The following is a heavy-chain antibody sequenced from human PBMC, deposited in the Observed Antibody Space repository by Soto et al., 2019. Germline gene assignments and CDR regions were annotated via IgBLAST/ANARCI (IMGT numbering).Heavy chain of an antibody. V-gene: IGHV5-51*01. CDR2: IYPGDSDT. CDR1: GYSFTNYW. CDR3: ARTWYSSNNSLQYYYYYTMDV. Sequence: PGESRKISCKASGYSFTNYWIGWVRQMPGKGLEWMGIIYPGDSDTRYSPSFHGQVTISADKSINTAYLQLSSLKASDTAVYYCARTWYSSNNSLQYYYYYTMDVWGQGTTVTVSS. D-gene: IGHD3-16*02. J-gene: IGHJ6*02.